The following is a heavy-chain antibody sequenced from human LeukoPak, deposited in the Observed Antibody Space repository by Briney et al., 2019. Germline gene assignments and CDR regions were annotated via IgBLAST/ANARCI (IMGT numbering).Heavy chain of an antibody. J-gene: IGHJ4*02. Sequence: PSETLSLTCAVYGGSFSGYYWSWIRQHPGKGLEWIGEINDSVSTNYNPSLKSRVTISVDTSKIQFSLKLSSVTAADTAVYYCARGRRQKPFDYWGQGTLVTVSS. CDR1: GGSFSGYY. CDR2: INDSVST. V-gene: IGHV4-34*01. CDR3: ARGRRQKPFDY.